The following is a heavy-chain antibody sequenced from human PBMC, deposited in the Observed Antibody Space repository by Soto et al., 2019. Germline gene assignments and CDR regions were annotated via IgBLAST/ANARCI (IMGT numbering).Heavy chain of an antibody. J-gene: IGHJ4*02. V-gene: IGHV3-30-3*01. CDR2: ISYDGTNK. CDR3: ARDPKTSGGQHWAFNYFDS. Sequence: GGSLRLSCAASGFSFSISPMHWVRQAPGKGPEWVALISYDGTNKFYADSVKGRFTISRDNSKSTLYLQVDSLRPEDAAVYYCARDPKTSGGQHWAFNYFDSWGQGTLVTVS. D-gene: IGHD7-27*01. CDR1: GFSFSISP.